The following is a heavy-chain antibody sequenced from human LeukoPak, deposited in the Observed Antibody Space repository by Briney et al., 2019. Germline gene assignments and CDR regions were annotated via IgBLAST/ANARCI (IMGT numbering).Heavy chain of an antibody. V-gene: IGHV4-59*01. CDR1: GGSISSYY. CDR3: ARGGAYYGSGSYYKPGQNWFDP. J-gene: IGHJ5*02. CDR2: IYYSGST. D-gene: IGHD3-10*01. Sequence: SETLSLTCTVSGGSISSYYWSWIRQPPGKGLEWIGYIYYSGSTNYNPSLKSRVTISVDTSKNQFSLKLSSVTAADTAVYYCARGGAYYGSGSYYKPGQNWFDPWGQGTLVTVSS.